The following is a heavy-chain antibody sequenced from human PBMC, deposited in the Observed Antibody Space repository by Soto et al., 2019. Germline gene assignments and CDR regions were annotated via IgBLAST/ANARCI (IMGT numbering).Heavy chain of an antibody. CDR3: ARGHARPYDILTGYYPVLEY. J-gene: IGHJ4*02. CDR1: GYTFTNYY. CDR2: INPSTGSI. V-gene: IGHV1-46*01. Sequence: QVQLVQSGAEVKKPGASVKVFCKASGYTFTNYYIHWVRQAPGQGLEWMGMINPSTGSISYAQKFQGRVTMTRDTSTSTVFMELNTLRSEDTAVYYCARGHARPYDILTGYYPVLEYWGQGTLVTVSS. D-gene: IGHD3-9*01.